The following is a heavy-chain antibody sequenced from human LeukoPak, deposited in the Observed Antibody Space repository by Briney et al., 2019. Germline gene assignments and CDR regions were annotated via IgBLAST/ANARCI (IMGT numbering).Heavy chain of an antibody. V-gene: IGHV1-18*01. D-gene: IGHD4-23*01. J-gene: IGHJ5*02. CDR3: ARVVTGFDP. CDR2: VSAYNGNT. Sequence: ASVKVSRKASGYTFTSYGITWVRQAPGQGLEWMGWVSAYNGNTNYAQKLQDRVTMTTDTTTNTAYMELRSLRSDDTAVYYCARVVTGFDPWGQGTLVTVSS. CDR1: GYTFTSYG.